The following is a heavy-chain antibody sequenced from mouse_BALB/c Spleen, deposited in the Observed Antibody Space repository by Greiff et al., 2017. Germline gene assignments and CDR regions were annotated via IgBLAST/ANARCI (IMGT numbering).Heavy chain of an antibody. CDR3: ARKYGNDY. D-gene: IGHD2-1*01. CDR1: GFTFSSYG. CDR2: ISSGGSYT. V-gene: IGHV5-6*01. Sequence: EVQLVESGGDLVKPGGSLKLSCAASGFTFSSYGMSWVRQTPDKRLEWVATISSGGSYTYYPDSVKGRFTISRDNAKNTLYLQMSSLKSEDTAMYYCARKYGNDYWGQGTTLTVSS. J-gene: IGHJ2*01.